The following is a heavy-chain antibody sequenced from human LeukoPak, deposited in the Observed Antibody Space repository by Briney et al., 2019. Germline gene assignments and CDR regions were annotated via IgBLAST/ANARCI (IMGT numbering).Heavy chain of an antibody. J-gene: IGHJ4*02. D-gene: IGHD4-23*01. Sequence: GGSLRLSCAASGITFSSYWMHWVRQAPGKGLVWVSRITSDGSNTNYADSVKGRFTISRDNAKNTLYLHMNSLRAEDTAVYYCARRAGGNSDYWGQGTLVTVSS. CDR2: ITSDGSNT. CDR1: GITFSSYW. V-gene: IGHV3-74*01. CDR3: ARRAGGNSDY.